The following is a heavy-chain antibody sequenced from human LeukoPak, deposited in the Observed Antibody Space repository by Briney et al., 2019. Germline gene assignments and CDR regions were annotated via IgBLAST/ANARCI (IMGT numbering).Heavy chain of an antibody. CDR3: ARGEMDTIRGDFDY. J-gene: IGHJ4*02. D-gene: IGHD5-24*01. V-gene: IGHV5-51*01. CDR2: IYPGDSDT. CDR1: GYSFSTYW. Sequence: GEALKISWKGSGYSFSTYWIALGRQMPGKGLEWVGIIYPGDSDTRYSPSFQGQVTISADKSITTAYLQWSNLKASDTALYYCARGEMDTIRGDFDYWGQGTLVTVSS.